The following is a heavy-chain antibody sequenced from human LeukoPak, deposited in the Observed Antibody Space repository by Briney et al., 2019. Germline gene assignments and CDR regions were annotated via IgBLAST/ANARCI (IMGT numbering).Heavy chain of an antibody. D-gene: IGHD1-1*01. CDR3: ARGLGNDGIFDY. CDR2: MNPNSGNT. J-gene: IGHJ4*02. V-gene: IGHV1-8*01. Sequence: ASVKVSCKASGYTFTSYDINWVRQATGQGLEWMGWMNPNSGNTGYAQKFQGRVTMTRNTSISTAYMELSSLRSEDTAVYYCARGLGNDGIFDYWGQGTLVTVSS. CDR1: GYTFTSYD.